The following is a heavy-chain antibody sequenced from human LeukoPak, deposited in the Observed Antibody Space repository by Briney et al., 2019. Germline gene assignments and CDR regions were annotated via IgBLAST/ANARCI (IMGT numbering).Heavy chain of an antibody. J-gene: IGHJ4*02. CDR2: INPKSGGT. D-gene: IGHD2-21*01. CDR3: AKSAILWSSDDGY. Sequence: GASVKVSCKTSGDFFKDDYFHWVRQAPGQGLEWVGRINPKSGGTNYAQHFQGRVTMTRDTSISTVYMELTRLGFHDTAVYYCAKSAILWSSDDGYWGRGTLVTVSS. V-gene: IGHV1-2*06. CDR1: GDFFKDDY.